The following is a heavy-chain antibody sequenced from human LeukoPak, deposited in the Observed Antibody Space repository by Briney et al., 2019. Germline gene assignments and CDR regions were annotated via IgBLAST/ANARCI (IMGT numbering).Heavy chain of an antibody. D-gene: IGHD3-3*01. CDR2: IKQDGSEK. CDR1: GFTFSSYW. J-gene: IGHJ6*02. CDR3: AREGFWSGYYSGSYYYYYYGMDV. Sequence: GGSLRLSCAASGFTFSSYWMSWVRQAPGKGLEWVANIKQDGSEKYYVDSVKGRFTISRDNAKNSLYLQMNSLRAEDTAVYYCAREGFWSGYYSGSYYYYYYGMDVWGQGTTVTVSS. V-gene: IGHV3-7*01.